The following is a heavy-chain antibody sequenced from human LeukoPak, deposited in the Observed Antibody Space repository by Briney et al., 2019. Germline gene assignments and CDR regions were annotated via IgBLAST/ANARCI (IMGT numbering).Heavy chain of an antibody. V-gene: IGHV1-2*04. CDR2: INPNSGGT. CDR3: ARPPDFWSGYDY. Sequence: EASVKVSCKASGYTFTGYYMHWVRQAPGQGLEWMGWINPNSGGTNYAQKFQGWVTMTRDTSISTAYMELSRLRSDDTAVYYCARPPDFWSGYDYWGQGTLVTVSS. J-gene: IGHJ4*02. D-gene: IGHD3-3*01. CDR1: GYTFTGYY.